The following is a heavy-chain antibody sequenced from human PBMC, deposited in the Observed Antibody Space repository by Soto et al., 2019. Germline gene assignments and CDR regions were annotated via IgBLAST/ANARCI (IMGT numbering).Heavy chain of an antibody. V-gene: IGHV1-69*01. J-gene: IGHJ6*02. Sequence: QVQLVQSGAEVKKPGSSVKVSCKASGGTFSSYAISWVRQAPGQGLECMGGIIPIFGTANYAQKFQGRVTITADESTSTAYMELSSLRSEDTAVYYCAGGIVVVVAATPDYYYGMDVWGQGTTVTVSS. CDR1: GGTFSSYA. CDR3: AGGIVVVVAATPDYYYGMDV. CDR2: IIPIFGTA. D-gene: IGHD2-15*01.